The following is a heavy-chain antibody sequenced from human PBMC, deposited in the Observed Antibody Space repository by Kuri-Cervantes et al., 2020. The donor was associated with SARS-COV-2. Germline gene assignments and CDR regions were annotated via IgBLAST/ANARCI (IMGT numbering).Heavy chain of an antibody. D-gene: IGHD2-21*01. CDR3: AKDRVGVQDF. V-gene: IGHV3-30*04. Sequence: GESLKISCAASGFTFSSYAMHWVRQAPGKGLEWVAVISHDGKNKKCIASGKGRFTISRDNSQNTPYLHMKSLRSEDTAVYYCAKDRVGVQDFWGQGTLVTVSS. CDR2: ISHDGKNK. J-gene: IGHJ4*02. CDR1: GFTFSSYA.